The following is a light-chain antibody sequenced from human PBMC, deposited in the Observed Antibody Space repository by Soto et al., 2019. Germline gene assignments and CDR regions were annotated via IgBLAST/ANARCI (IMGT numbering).Light chain of an antibody. Sequence: DIQMTQSPSSVSASVGDRVSITCRASQGISSCLAWYHQKPGKAPKLLIYPASCLQSGGPSRFIGSGSGTDFPLTISSLQPEDFATYYCQQANSFPLTFGGGTKVEIE. V-gene: IGKV1D-12*01. CDR1: QGISSC. CDR3: QQANSFPLT. CDR2: PAS. J-gene: IGKJ4*01.